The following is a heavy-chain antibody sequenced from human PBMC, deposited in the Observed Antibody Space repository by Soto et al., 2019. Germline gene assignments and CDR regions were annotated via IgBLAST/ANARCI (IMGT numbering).Heavy chain of an antibody. Sequence: QVQLVQSGAEVTKPGSSVKVSCKASGDTFSSYAISWVRQAPGKGLEWMGRIIPTFGRTNYAQKFQGRLSISADDSTSTAYMELTSPESEDTAVYYCARDPLSSFAMDVWGQGTTVTVSS. CDR2: IIPTFGRT. V-gene: IGHV1-69*18. CDR3: ARDPLSSFAMDV. CDR1: GDTFSSYA. D-gene: IGHD3-10*02. J-gene: IGHJ6*02.